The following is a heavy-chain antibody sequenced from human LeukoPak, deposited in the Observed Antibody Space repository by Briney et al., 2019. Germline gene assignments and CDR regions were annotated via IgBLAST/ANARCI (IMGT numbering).Heavy chain of an antibody. V-gene: IGHV5-51*01. D-gene: IGHD3-10*01. CDR1: GYSFNTFY. J-gene: IGHJ4*02. CDR2: IYPSDSET. CDR3: ARLIYYGSGRTYFFDS. Sequence: GDSLKISCKGSGYSFNTFYIGWVRQTPETGLEWMGNIYPSDSETKYKPSFQGQITISVDKAITTAYLHLSSLKASDIGMYYCARLIYYGSGRTYFFDSWGQGTLVTVPP.